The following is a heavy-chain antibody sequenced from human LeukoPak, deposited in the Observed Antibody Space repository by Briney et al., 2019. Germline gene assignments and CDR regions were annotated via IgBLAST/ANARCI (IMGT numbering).Heavy chain of an antibody. Sequence: GGSLRLSCAASGFTFSSYAMSWVRQAPGRGLEWVSAISGSGGSTYYADSVKGRFTISRDNAKNSPYLQMNSLGPEDTAIYYCARDPSTAPRSTNWAANLFDPWGQGTLVTVSS. V-gene: IGHV3-23*01. CDR2: ISGSGGST. D-gene: IGHD6-13*01. CDR3: ARDPSTAPRSTNWAANLFDP. J-gene: IGHJ5*02. CDR1: GFTFSSYA.